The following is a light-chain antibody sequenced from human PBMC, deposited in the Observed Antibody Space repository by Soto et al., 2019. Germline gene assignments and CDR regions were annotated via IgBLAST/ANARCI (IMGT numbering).Light chain of an antibody. CDR3: QQYNNCPKT. CDR1: QTVSSN. CDR2: GAS. Sequence: EIVMTQSPATLSVSPGARATLSCRASQTVSSNLAWYQQKPGQAPRLLIYGASTRATGIPATFSGSGCGTECSLTLPSVQSEDFSFYYCQQYNNCPKTFGQGTKVELK. V-gene: IGKV3-15*01. J-gene: IGKJ1*01.